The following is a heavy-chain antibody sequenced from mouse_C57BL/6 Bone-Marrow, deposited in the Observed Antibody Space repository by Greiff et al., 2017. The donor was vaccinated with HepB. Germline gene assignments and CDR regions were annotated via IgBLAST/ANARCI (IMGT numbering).Heavy chain of an antibody. CDR1: GFTFTDYY. V-gene: IGHV7-3*01. D-gene: IGHD2-2*01. J-gene: IGHJ2*01. CDR2: IRNKANGYTT. Sequence: EVMLVESGGGLVQPGGSLSLSCAASGFTFTDYYMSWVRQPPGKALEWLGFIRNKANGYTTEYSASVKGRFTISRDNSQSILYLQMNALRAEDSATYYCARTGYYFDYWGQGTTPTVSS. CDR3: ARTGYYFDY.